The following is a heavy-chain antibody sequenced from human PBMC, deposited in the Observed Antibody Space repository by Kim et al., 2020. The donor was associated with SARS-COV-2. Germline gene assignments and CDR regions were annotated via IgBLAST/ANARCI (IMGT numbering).Heavy chain of an antibody. J-gene: IGHJ6*02. CDR3: ARVARYPYYDFWSGYYLHYGMDV. V-gene: IGHV3-30-3*01. CDR1: GFTFSSYA. D-gene: IGHD3-3*01. Sequence: GGSLRLSCAASGFTFSSYAMHWVRQAPGKGLEWVAVISYDGSNKYYADSVKGRFTISRDNSKNTLYLQMNSLRAEDTAVYYCARVARYPYYDFWSGYYLHYGMDVWGQGTTVTVSS. CDR2: ISYDGSNK.